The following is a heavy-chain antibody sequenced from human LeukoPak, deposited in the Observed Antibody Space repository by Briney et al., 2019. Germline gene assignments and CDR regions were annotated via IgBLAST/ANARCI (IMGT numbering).Heavy chain of an antibody. CDR1: GFTFSSYA. V-gene: IGHV3-23*01. D-gene: IGHD6-13*01. J-gene: IGHJ4*02. Sequence: GGSLRLSCAASGFTFSSYAMSWVRQAPGKGLEWVSAISGSGGSTYYADSVKGRFTISRDNAKNSLYLQTNSLRAEDTAVYYCARGRSSLYFDYWGQGTLVTVSS. CDR3: ARGRSSLYFDY. CDR2: ISGSGGST.